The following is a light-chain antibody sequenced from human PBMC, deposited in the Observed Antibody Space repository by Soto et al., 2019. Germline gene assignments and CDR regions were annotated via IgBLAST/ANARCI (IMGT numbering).Light chain of an antibody. CDR2: AVS. CDR3: CSYAGTYTWV. V-gene: IGLV2-11*01. Sequence: QSALTQPRSVSGTLGQSVTISCTGTSSDVGGFNSVSWYQQHPGKAPKLMIYAVSKRPSGVPDRFSGSKSGNTASLTISGLQAEDETDYYCCSYAGTYTWVFGGGTQLTVL. J-gene: IGLJ3*02. CDR1: SSDVGGFNS.